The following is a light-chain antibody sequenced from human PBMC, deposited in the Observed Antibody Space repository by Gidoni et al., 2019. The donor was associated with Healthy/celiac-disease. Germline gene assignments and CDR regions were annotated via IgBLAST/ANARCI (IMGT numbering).Light chain of an antibody. V-gene: IGKV1-5*03. CDR3: QQYNSIPYT. CDR1: QSISSW. J-gene: IGKJ2*01. CDR2: KAS. Sequence: DIQMTQSPSTLSASVGDRVTITCRASQSISSWLAWYQQKPGKAPKLLIYKASSLESGVPSRFSGSGSGTEFTLTISSLQPDDFATYYCQQYNSIPYTFXQXTKLEIK.